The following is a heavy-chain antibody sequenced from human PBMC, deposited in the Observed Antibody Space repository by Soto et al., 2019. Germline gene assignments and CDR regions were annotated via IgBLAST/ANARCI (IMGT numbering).Heavy chain of an antibody. CDR1: GGSISSYY. CDR2: IYYSGST. CDR3: ARRYQLPRPPYYYYYMDV. Sequence: SETLSLTCTVSGGSISSYYWSWIRQPPGKGLEWIGYIYYSGSTNYNPSLKSRVTISVDTSKNQFSLKLSSVTAADTAVYYCARRYQLPRPPYYYYYMDVWGKGTTVTVSS. V-gene: IGHV4-59*08. D-gene: IGHD2-2*01. J-gene: IGHJ6*03.